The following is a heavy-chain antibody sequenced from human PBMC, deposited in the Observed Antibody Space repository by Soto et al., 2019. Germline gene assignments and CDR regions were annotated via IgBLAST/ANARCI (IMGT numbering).Heavy chain of an antibody. CDR1: GYTFTSYG. J-gene: IGHJ6*02. V-gene: IGHV1-18*01. CDR2: TSAYNGNT. Sequence: QVQLVQSGAEVKKPGASVKVSCKASGYTFTSYGISWVRQAPGQGLGWMGWTSAYNGNTNYAQKLQGRVTMTTDTSTSTAYMELRSLRSDDTAVYYCARRQWLVGGYYYRMYVWGQGTTVTVSS. CDR3: ARRQWLVGGYYYRMYV. D-gene: IGHD6-19*01.